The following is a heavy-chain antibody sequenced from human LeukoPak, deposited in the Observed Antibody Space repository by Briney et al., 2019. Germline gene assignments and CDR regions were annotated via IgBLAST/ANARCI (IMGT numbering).Heavy chain of an antibody. V-gene: IGHV3-74*01. Sequence: GGSLRLSYAASGFTFSSYWIHWVRQAPGEGLVWVSRIKTDGSITTYANSVAGRFTISRDNAKNTVYLQMNSLRAEDTAVYYCARAKTGNWYFDLWGRGTLVTVSS. J-gene: IGHJ2*01. CDR3: ARAKTGNWYFDL. D-gene: IGHD3-10*01. CDR1: GFTFSSYW. CDR2: IKTDGSIT.